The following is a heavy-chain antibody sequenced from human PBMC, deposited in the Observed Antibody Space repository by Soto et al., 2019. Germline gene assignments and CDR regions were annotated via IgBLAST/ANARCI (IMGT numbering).Heavy chain of an antibody. CDR1: GYTFTSYG. CDR3: ARDPVAGTYFDY. V-gene: IGHV1-18*01. Sequence: QVQLVQSGAEVKKPGASVKVSCKASGYTFTSYGISWVRQAPGQGLEWMGWINAYNGNTNYAQKLQGRVTTTTDTPTSTAYMELRSLRSDDTSVFYCARDPVAGTYFDYWGQGTLVTVSS. J-gene: IGHJ4*02. D-gene: IGHD6-19*01. CDR2: INAYNGNT.